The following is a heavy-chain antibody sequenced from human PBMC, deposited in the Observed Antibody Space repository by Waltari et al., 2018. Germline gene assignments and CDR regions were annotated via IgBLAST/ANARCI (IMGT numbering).Heavy chain of an antibody. Sequence: QVQLVQSGAEVKKPGSSVTVSCWASGVSFTKYDFNWVRLAPGQGLEWVGGVIPFSQTTKYAQNFQGRVRIATGESATSAYLELSSLRSEDTAVYYCARGRHYLDSRGHQAMGNAFDIWGQGTTVTVSS. CDR1: GVSFTKYD. D-gene: IGHD3-22*01. V-gene: IGHV1-69*05. CDR2: VIPFSQTT. J-gene: IGHJ3*02. CDR3: ARGRHYLDSRGHQAMGNAFDI.